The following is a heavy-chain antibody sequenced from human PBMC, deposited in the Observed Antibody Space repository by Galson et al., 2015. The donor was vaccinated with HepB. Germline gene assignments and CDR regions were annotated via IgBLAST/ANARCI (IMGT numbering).Heavy chain of an antibody. CDR2: INPNSGGT. CDR1: GYTFTGYY. V-gene: IGHV1-2*04. D-gene: IGHD2-2*02. CDR3: AREGYCSSTSCYSAFDI. J-gene: IGHJ3*02. Sequence: SVKVSCKASGYTFTGYYMHWVRQAPGQGLEWMGWINPNSGGTNYAQKFQGWVTMTRDTSISTAYMELSRLRSDDTAVYYCAREGYCSSTSCYSAFDIWGQGTMVTVSS.